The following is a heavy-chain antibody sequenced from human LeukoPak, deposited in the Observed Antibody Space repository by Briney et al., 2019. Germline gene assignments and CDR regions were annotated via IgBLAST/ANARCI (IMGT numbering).Heavy chain of an antibody. Sequence: GGSLRLSCAASGFTFDDYGMSWVRQAPGKGLEWVSGINWNGGSTGYADSVKGRFTISRDNSKNTLYLQMNSLRAEDTAVYYCAKAGITMIVVVIDDAFDIWGQGTMVTVSS. J-gene: IGHJ3*02. V-gene: IGHV3-20*04. CDR3: AKAGITMIVVVIDDAFDI. CDR2: INWNGGST. D-gene: IGHD3-22*01. CDR1: GFTFDDYG.